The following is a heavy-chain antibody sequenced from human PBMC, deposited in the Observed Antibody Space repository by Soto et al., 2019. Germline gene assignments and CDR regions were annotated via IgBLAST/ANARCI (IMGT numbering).Heavy chain of an antibody. D-gene: IGHD1-1*01. Sequence: QVQLQQWGAGLLKPSETLSLTCAVYGGSFSGYYWSWIRQPPGKGLEWIGEINHSGSTNYNPSLKSRVTISVDTSKNQFSLKLSSVTAADTAVYYCARDRTTGTTWDWGQGTLVTVSS. J-gene: IGHJ4*02. V-gene: IGHV4-34*01. CDR2: INHSGST. CDR3: ARDRTTGTTWD. CDR1: GGSFSGYY.